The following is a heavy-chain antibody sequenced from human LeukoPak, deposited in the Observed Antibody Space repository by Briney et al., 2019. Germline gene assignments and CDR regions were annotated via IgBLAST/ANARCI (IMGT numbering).Heavy chain of an antibody. D-gene: IGHD4-17*01. Sequence: PGGSLGLSCAASGFTFSSYSMNWVRQAPGKGLEWVSSISSSSSYIYYADSVKGRFTISRDNAKNSLYLQMNSLRAEDTAVYYCGRGTTVTTGYYFDYWGQETLVTVSS. CDR2: ISSSSSYI. CDR3: GRGTTVTTGYYFDY. J-gene: IGHJ4*02. CDR1: GFTFSSYS. V-gene: IGHV3-21*01.